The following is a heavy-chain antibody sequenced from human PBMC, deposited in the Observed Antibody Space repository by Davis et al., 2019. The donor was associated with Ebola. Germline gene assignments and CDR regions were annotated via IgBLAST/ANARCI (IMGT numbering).Heavy chain of an antibody. V-gene: IGHV1-2*04. CDR1: GYTFTSYY. CDR3: GGGWLVLPNY. CDR2: INPSGGGT. J-gene: IGHJ4*02. Sequence: ASVKVSCKASGYTFTSYYMHWVRQAPGQGLEWMGIINPSGGGTNYAQKFQGWVTMTRDTSISTAYMELSRLRSEDTAVYYCGGGWLVLPNYWGQGTLVTVSS. D-gene: IGHD6-19*01.